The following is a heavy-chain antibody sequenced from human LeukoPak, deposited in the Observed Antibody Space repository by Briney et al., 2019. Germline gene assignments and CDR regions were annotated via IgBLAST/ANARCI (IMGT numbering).Heavy chain of an antibody. Sequence: ASVKVSCKASGYTFTSYGISWVRQAPGQGLEWMGWISAYNGNTNYAQKLQGRVTMTTDTSTSTAYMELRSLRSDDTAVYYRARERGGYSSSWYVNWGQGTLVTVSS. J-gene: IGHJ4*02. V-gene: IGHV1-18*01. D-gene: IGHD6-13*01. CDR1: GYTFTSYG. CDR2: ISAYNGNT. CDR3: ARERGGYSSSWYVN.